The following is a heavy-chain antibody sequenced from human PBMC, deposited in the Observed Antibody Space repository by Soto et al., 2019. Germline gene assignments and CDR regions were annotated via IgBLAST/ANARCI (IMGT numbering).Heavy chain of an antibody. CDR1: GFIFSRYS. Sequence: GGSLRLSCAVSGFIFSRYSMNWVRQAPGKGLEWVSSIGTSGSYIYDTDSVKGRFTISSDNTKDSLYLQMNSLRAEDTAIYYCARGSAFIGLDYWGQGTPVTVSS. J-gene: IGHJ4*02. CDR2: IGTSGSYI. D-gene: IGHD1-26*01. CDR3: ARGSAFIGLDY. V-gene: IGHV3-21*01.